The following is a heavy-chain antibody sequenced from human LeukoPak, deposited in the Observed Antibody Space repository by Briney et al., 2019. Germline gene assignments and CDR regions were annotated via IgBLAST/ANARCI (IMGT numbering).Heavy chain of an antibody. CDR3: ARQIASAGTAGFDF. Sequence: SETLSLTCTVSGGSISSYYWTWIRQPAGKGLEWIGRIYSTGSTNYNPSLKSRVTMSVDTSKNQFSLRLRSVTAADTAVYYCARQIASAGTAGFDFWGQGALVTVSS. D-gene: IGHD6-13*01. V-gene: IGHV4-4*07. CDR2: IYSTGST. CDR1: GGSISSYY. J-gene: IGHJ4*02.